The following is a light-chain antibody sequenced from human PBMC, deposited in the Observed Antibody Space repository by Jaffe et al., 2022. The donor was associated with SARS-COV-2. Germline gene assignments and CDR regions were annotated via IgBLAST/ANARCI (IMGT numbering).Light chain of an antibody. V-gene: IGLV8-61*01. CDR3: VLCMGSGVSL. Sequence: QTVVTQEASFSVSPGGTVTLTCGLSSGSVSTSYYPNWYKQTPGQAPRTLIYNTNTRSSGVPDRFSGSILGNKAALTITGAQADDESDYYCVLCMGSGVSLFGGGTRLTVL. CDR2: NTN. CDR1: SGSVSTSYY. J-gene: IGLJ2*01.